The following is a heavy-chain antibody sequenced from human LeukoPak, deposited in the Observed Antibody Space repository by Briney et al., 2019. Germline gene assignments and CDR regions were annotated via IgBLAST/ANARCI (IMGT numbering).Heavy chain of an antibody. CDR2: IKSKTDGGTT. Sequence: GGSLRLSCAASGFTFNNAWMSWVRQAPGKGLEWVGRIKSKTDGGTTDYAAPVKGRFTISRDDSKNTLYLQMNSLKTEDTAVYYCTTFWAYYYDSSGYSNYWGQGTLVTVSS. J-gene: IGHJ4*02. CDR3: TTFWAYYYDSSGYSNY. V-gene: IGHV3-15*01. D-gene: IGHD3-22*01. CDR1: GFTFNNAW.